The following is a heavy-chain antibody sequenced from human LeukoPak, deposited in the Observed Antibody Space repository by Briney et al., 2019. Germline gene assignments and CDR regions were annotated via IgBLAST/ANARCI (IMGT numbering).Heavy chain of an antibody. D-gene: IGHD2-15*01. Sequence: SETLSLTCTVSGGSISNYYWSWIRQPPGKGLEWIGYIYYSGSTNYNPSLKSRVTISVDTSKNQFSLKLSSVTAADTAVYYCARGSPAVAAKAPWFDPWGQGTLVTVSS. CDR1: GGSISNYY. CDR3: ARGSPAVAAKAPWFDP. V-gene: IGHV4-59*01. J-gene: IGHJ5*02. CDR2: IYYSGST.